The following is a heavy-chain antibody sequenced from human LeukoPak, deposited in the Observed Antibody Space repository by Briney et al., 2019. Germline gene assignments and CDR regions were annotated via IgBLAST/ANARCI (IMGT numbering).Heavy chain of an antibody. D-gene: IGHD2-21*01. CDR3: AKHIPGDALGWFDP. V-gene: IGHV3-30*02. Sequence: GGSLRLSCAASGFTFSSYGMHWVRQAPGKGLEWVAFIRYDGSNKYYADSVKGRFTISRDNSKNTLYLQMNSLRAEDTAVYYCAKHIPGDALGWFDPWGQGTLVTVSS. J-gene: IGHJ5*02. CDR2: IRYDGSNK. CDR1: GFTFSSYG.